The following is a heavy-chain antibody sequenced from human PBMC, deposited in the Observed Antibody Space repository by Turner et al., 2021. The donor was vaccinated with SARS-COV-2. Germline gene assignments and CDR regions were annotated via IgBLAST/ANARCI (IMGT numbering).Heavy chain of an antibody. J-gene: IGHJ4*02. CDR2: IDSSSSTI. CDR3: ASPFDY. V-gene: IGHV3-48*01. CDR1: GFTFSTYS. Sequence: EVHLVDSGGRLLQPGGSLLLSCLASGFTFSTYSMNWVRQAPGKGLEWVSYIDSSSSTIYYADSVKGRFTSSRDNAKNSLYLQMNSLRADDTAVYYCASPFDYWGQGTLVTVSS.